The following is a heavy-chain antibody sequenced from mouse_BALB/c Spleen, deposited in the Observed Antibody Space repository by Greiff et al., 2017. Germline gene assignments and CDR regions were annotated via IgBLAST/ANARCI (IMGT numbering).Heavy chain of an antibody. Sequence: DVKLQESGAELVRPGALVKLSCKASGFNIKDYYMHWVKQRPEQGLEWIGWIDPENGNTIYDPKFQGKASITADTSSNTAYLQLSSLTSEDTAVYYCAKAYYGNYVGFAYWGQGTLVTVSA. J-gene: IGHJ3*01. CDR2: IDPENGNT. D-gene: IGHD2-10*01. CDR1: GFNIKDYY. V-gene: IGHV14-1*02. CDR3: AKAYYGNYVGFAY.